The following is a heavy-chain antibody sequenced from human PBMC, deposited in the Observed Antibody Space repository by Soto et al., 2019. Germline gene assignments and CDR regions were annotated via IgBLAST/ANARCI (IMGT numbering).Heavy chain of an antibody. CDR2: TYPGDSDT. Sequence: GDSLKISCKGSGYSFTSYWIGSVRQMPGKGLEWMGITYPGDSDTRYSPSFQGQVTISADKSISTAYLQWSSLKASDTAMYYCARHTLERYSGSFYYFDYWGQGTLVTVSS. CDR3: ARHTLERYSGSFYYFDY. V-gene: IGHV5-51*01. CDR1: GYSFTSYW. D-gene: IGHD1-26*01. J-gene: IGHJ4*02.